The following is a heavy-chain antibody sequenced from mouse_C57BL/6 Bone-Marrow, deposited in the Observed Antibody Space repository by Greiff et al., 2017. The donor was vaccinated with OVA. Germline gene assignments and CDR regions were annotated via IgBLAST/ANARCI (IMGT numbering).Heavy chain of an antibody. V-gene: IGHV1-50*01. D-gene: IGHD1-1*01. CDR2: IDPSDSYT. CDR1: GYTFTSYW. J-gene: IGHJ2*01. Sequence: VQLQQPGAELVKPGASVKLSCKASGYTFTSYWMQWVKQRPGQGLEWIGEIDPSDSYTNYNQKFKGKATLTVDTSSSTAYMQLSSLTSEDSAVYYCARFPITMVVATRFDYWGQGTTLTVSS. CDR3: ARFPITMVVATRFDY.